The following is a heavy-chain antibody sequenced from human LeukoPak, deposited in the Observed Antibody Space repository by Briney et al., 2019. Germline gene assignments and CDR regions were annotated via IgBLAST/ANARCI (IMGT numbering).Heavy chain of an antibody. D-gene: IGHD3-3*02. CDR3: ASFLV. Sequence: GGSLRLSCAASGFTFSSYAMHWVRQAPGKGLEWVAVISYDGSNKYYADSVKGRFTISRDSSKNTLYLQMNSLRAEDTAVYYCASFLVWGQGTLVTVSS. CDR1: GFTFSSYA. J-gene: IGHJ4*02. V-gene: IGHV3-30*04. CDR2: ISYDGSNK.